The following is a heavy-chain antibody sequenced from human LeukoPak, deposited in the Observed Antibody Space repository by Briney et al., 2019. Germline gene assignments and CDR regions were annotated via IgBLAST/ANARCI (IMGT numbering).Heavy chain of an antibody. Sequence: GGSLRLSCAASGFHFSSYCMQWVRQAPGKGLEWVAVIWNDETKKYYEDYVKGRFTISRDDSKNMLHLQMNSLRAEDTAVYYCVRDNYNGYPDYRGQGTRVTVSS. V-gene: IGHV3-33*01. D-gene: IGHD5-18*01. J-gene: IGHJ4*02. CDR2: IWNDETKK. CDR1: GFHFSSYC. CDR3: VRDNYNGYPDY.